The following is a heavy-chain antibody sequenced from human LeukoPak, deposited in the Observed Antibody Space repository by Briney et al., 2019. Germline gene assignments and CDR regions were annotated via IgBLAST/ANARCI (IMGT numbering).Heavy chain of an antibody. D-gene: IGHD2-2*01. V-gene: IGHV3-23*01. J-gene: IGHJ4*02. Sequence: GGSLRLPCAASGFTFSSYAMSWVRQAPGKGLEWVSAISGSGGSTFYADSVKGRFTISRDNSKNTMYLQMNSLRAEDTAVYYCAKGDYCSSTSCPLGNWGQGTLVTGSS. CDR3: AKGDYCSSTSCPLGN. CDR2: ISGSGGST. CDR1: GFTFSSYA.